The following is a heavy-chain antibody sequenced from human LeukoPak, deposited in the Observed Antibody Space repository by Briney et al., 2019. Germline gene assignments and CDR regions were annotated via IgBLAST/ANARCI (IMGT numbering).Heavy chain of an antibody. D-gene: IGHD4-17*01. CDR2: ISSSSSYI. Sequence: GGSLRLSCAASGFTFSNYAMSWVRQAPGKGLEWVSSISSSSSYIYYADSVKGRFTISRDNAKNSLYLQMNSLRAEDTAVYYCAREDDYGDYPWGQGTLVTVSS. V-gene: IGHV3-21*01. CDR1: GFTFSNYA. CDR3: AREDDYGDYP. J-gene: IGHJ4*02.